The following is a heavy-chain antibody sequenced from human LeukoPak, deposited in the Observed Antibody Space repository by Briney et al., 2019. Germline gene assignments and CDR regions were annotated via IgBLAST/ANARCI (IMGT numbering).Heavy chain of an antibody. J-gene: IGHJ6*03. CDR2: MNPNSGNT. D-gene: IGHD3-3*01. V-gene: IGHV1-8*01. CDR3: ARGSRVTIFGVVIKYYYYMDV. CDR1: GYTFTSYD. Sequence: ASVKVSCKASGYTFTSYDINWVRQATGQGREWMGWMNPNSGNTGYAQKFHRRVTITRTTSISTAYMELSSLRSEDTAVYYCARGSRVTIFGVVIKYYYYMDVWGKGTTVTVSS.